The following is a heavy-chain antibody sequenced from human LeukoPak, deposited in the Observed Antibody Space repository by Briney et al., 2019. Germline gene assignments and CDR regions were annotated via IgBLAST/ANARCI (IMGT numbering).Heavy chain of an antibody. CDR3: VSAFYYGPLNPFHF. CDR2: ISSRADTI. D-gene: IGHD4-17*01. J-gene: IGHJ4*02. CDR1: GFTFISHE. V-gene: IGHV3-48*03. Sequence: PGGSLRLSCAASGFTFISHEMSWLRQAPGKGLQWVAYISSRADTIYYAESVKGRFTVSRDYSKDSLHLQMTSLRAEDTAAYYCVSAFYYGPLNPFHFWAQGTRVAVSS.